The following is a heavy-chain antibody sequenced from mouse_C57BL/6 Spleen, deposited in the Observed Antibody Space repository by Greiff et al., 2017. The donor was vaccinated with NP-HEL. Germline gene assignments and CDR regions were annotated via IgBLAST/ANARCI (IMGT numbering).Heavy chain of an antibody. D-gene: IGHD1-1*01. CDR3: ATLYYGSSFDY. CDR1: GFSLTSYG. Sequence: VQLQQSGPGLVQPSQSLSITCTVSGFSLTSYGVHWVRQSPGKGLEWLGVIWSGGSTAYNAAFISRLSISKDNSKSQVFFKMNSLQADDTAIYYCATLYYGSSFDYWGQGTTLTVSS. V-gene: IGHV2-2*01. CDR2: IWSGGST. J-gene: IGHJ2*01.